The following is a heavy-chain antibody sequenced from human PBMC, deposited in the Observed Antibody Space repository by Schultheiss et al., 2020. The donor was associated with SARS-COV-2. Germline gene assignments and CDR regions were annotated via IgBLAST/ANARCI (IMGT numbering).Heavy chain of an antibody. D-gene: IGHD6-13*01. Sequence: SETLSLTCTVSGGSISSYYWSWIRQPPGKGLEWIGYIYYSGSTNYNPSLKSRATISVDTSKNQFSLKLSSVTAADTAVYYCASSSGYSSSWYPVSYFDYWGQGTLVTVSS. CDR1: GGSISSYY. CDR3: ASSSGYSSSWYPVSYFDY. J-gene: IGHJ4*02. CDR2: IYYSGST. V-gene: IGHV4-59*08.